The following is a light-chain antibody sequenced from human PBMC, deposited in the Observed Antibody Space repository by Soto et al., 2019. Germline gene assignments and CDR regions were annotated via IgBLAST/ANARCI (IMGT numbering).Light chain of an antibody. CDR3: QHYNNWPQT. J-gene: IGKJ1*01. CDR1: QRLHASD. V-gene: IGKV3-15*01. Sequence: EIVLTQSPGTLSSSPGQRATLSFRACQRLHASDIAWYRQKHGQAHEFLIYGVSTRATGIPARSSGSGSGTEFALTISSLQSEDYAVYYCQHYNNWPQTFGQGTKVDI. CDR2: GVS.